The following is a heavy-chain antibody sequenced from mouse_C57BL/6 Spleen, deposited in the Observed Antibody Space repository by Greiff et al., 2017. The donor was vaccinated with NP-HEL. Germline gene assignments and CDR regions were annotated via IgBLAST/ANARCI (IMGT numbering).Heavy chain of an antibody. V-gene: IGHV5-4*01. CDR1: GFTFSSYA. CDR2: ISDGGSYT. CDR3: ARGPDGYYEGYAMDY. J-gene: IGHJ4*01. D-gene: IGHD2-3*01. Sequence: EVQLVESGGGLVKPGGSLKLSCAASGFTFSSYAMSWVRQTPEKRLEWVATISDGGSYTYYPDNVKGRFTISRDNAKNNLYLQMSHLKSEDTAMYYGARGPDGYYEGYAMDYWGQGTSVTVSS.